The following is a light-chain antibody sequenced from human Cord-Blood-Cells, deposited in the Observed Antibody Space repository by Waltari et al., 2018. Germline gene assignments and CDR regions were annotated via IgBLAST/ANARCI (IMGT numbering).Light chain of an antibody. CDR3: MQALQTPIT. Sequence: DIVMTQSQLSLPVTPGKPASISCRSSQSLLHSNGYNYLDWYLQKPGQSPQLLIYLGSNRASGVPDRFSGSGSGTDFTLKISRVEAEDVGVYYCMQALQTPITFGQGTRLEIK. J-gene: IGKJ5*01. CDR2: LGS. CDR1: QSLLHSNGYNY. V-gene: IGKV2-28*01.